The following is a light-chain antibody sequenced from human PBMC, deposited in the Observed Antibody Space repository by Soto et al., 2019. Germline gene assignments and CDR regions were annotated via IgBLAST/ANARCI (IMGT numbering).Light chain of an antibody. V-gene: IGLV2-14*01. CDR1: SSDVGGYNY. J-gene: IGLJ2*01. CDR2: EVS. CDR3: SSYTSSSTPVV. Sequence: QSALTQPASVSGSPGQSITISCTGTSSDVGGYNYVSWYQQHPGKAPKLMIYEVSNRPSGVSNRFSGSKSGNTASLTISGLQAEDEDAYYCSSYTSSSTPVVFGGGTKLTVL.